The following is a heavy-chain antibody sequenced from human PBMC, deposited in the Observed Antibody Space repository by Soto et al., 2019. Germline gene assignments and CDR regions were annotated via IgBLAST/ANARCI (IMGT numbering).Heavy chain of an antibody. CDR1: GFNFGYYG. V-gene: IGHV3-30*18. Sequence: QVQLVESGGGVVQPGRPLRLSCEASGFNFGYYGMHWVRQAPGKGLEWVAIISYDGKDKYYTDSVKGRFTISRDNSKNTLYLQMNSLKPEDTAVYYCAKKRIGGYFSTNRCYVLQHWGQGTLVTVSS. CDR2: ISYDGKDK. D-gene: IGHD1-26*01. CDR3: AKKRIGGYFSTNRCYVLQH. J-gene: IGHJ1*01.